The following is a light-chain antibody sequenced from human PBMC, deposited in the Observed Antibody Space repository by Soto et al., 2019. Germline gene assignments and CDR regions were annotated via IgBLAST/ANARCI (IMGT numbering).Light chain of an antibody. Sequence: EIVMTQSPATLSVSPGERATLSCRASQSVSSNLAWYQRKPGQPPRLLIYGASTRATGIPARFSGSGSGTEFTLTISSLQSEDCAVYYCQHYNNWPPWTFGQGTKVEIK. V-gene: IGKV3-15*01. J-gene: IGKJ1*01. CDR3: QHYNNWPPWT. CDR2: GAS. CDR1: QSVSSN.